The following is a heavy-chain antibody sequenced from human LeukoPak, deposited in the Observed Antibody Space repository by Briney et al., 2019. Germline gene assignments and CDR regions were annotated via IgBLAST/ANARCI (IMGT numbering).Heavy chain of an antibody. D-gene: IGHD1-26*01. V-gene: IGHV3-7*01. Sequence: SGGSLRLSCAASGFTFSSYWMSWVRQAPGKGLEWVANIKQDGSEKYYVDSVKGRFTISRDNAKNSLYLQMNSLRAEDTAVYYCARVRRGSHDAFDIWGQGTMVTVSS. CDR3: ARVRRGSHDAFDI. CDR2: IKQDGSEK. CDR1: GFTFSSYW. J-gene: IGHJ3*02.